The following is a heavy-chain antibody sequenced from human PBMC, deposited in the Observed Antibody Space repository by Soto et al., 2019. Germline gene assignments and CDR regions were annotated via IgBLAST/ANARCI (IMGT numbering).Heavy chain of an antibody. CDR3: ARDLNTMIVVVDYYFGY. CDR1: GFTFNSYG. Sequence: QVQLVESGGGVVQPGRSLRLSCAASGFTFNSYGMHWVRQAPGKGLEWVAVIWYDGSNKYYADSVKGRFTISRDNSKNTLYLQMNSLRAEDTAVYYCARDLNTMIVVVDYYFGYWGQGTLVTVSS. CDR2: IWYDGSNK. V-gene: IGHV3-33*01. D-gene: IGHD3-22*01. J-gene: IGHJ4*02.